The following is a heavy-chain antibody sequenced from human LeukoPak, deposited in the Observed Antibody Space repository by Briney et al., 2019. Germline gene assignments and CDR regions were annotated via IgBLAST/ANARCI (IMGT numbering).Heavy chain of an antibody. Sequence: SETLSLTCAVYGGSFSGYYWSWIRQPPGKGLEWIGEINHSGSTNYNPSLKSRVTISVDTSKNQFSLKLSSVTAADTAVYYCASSLLLWFGELSYPNYYYYGMDVWGQGTTVTVSS. J-gene: IGHJ6*02. CDR2: INHSGST. D-gene: IGHD3-10*01. CDR3: ASSLLLWFGELSYPNYYYYGMDV. V-gene: IGHV4-34*01. CDR1: GGSFSGYY.